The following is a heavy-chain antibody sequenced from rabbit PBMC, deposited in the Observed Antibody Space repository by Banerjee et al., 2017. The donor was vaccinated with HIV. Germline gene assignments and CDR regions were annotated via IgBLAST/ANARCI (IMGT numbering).Heavy chain of an antibody. CDR2: SYAGKGT. CDR3: ARISSSDADPSYYFSL. V-gene: IGHV1S47*01. J-gene: IGHJ4*01. Sequence: QEQLVESGGGLVQPEGSLALTCTASGFSFSGSYSMCWVRQAPGKGLEWIGISYAGKGTDYASWVNGRFTISDDNAQNTVDLQMGSLTAADTATYFCARISSSDADPSYYFSLWGQGTLVTVS. D-gene: IGHD1-1*01. CDR1: GFSFSGSYS.